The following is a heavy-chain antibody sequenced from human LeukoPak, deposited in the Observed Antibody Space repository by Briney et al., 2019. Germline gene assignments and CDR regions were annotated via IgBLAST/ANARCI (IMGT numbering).Heavy chain of an antibody. D-gene: IGHD4-11*01. CDR3: ARDRGYSNSPLDY. CDR1: GGCISSSSYY. Sequence: SETLSLTCTVSGGCISSSSYYWGWIRQPPGKGVERIGSIYYSGSTYYNPSLKSRVTISVDTSKNQFSLKLSSMTAADTAVYYCARDRGYSNSPLDYWGQGTLVTVSS. J-gene: IGHJ4*02. V-gene: IGHV4-39*07. CDR2: IYYSGST.